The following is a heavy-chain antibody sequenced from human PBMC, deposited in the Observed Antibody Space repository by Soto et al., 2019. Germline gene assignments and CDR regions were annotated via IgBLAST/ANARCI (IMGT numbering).Heavy chain of an antibody. D-gene: IGHD6-13*01. J-gene: IGHJ3*01. Sequence: PGGSLRLSCAASGFTFSNYWMSWVRQAPGMGLEWVANIKSDGSDKYYVDSVKGRFTISRDNTKNSLSLQMNSLRAEDTAVYYCARDRYSSSLFDFWGQRTMVTVSS. V-gene: IGHV3-7*03. CDR1: GFTFSNYW. CDR2: IKSDGSDK. CDR3: ARDRYSSSLFDF.